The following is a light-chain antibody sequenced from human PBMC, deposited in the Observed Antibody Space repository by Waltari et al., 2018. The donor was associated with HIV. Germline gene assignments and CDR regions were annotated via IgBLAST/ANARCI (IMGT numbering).Light chain of an antibody. Sequence: SYELTKPLSVSVALGQTARITGGGNNVGRKTVHWYQQKPGQAPVLVIYKNTNRPSGIPERFSGSNSGNTATLTISRAQAGDEADYYCQVWDSSTVVFGGGTKLTVL. CDR1: NVGRKT. V-gene: IGLV3-9*01. CDR3: QVWDSSTVV. CDR2: KNT. J-gene: IGLJ2*01.